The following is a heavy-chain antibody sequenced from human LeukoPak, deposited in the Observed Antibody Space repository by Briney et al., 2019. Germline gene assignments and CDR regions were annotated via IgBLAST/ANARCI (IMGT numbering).Heavy chain of an antibody. CDR2: INPSGDRT. J-gene: IGHJ4*02. V-gene: IGHV1-46*01. Sequence: GASVKVSCKPSEYIFTPYIHWVRQAPGQGLEWMGIINPSGDRTNYAQRFQGRVTMTRDTSTSTVYMELTSLQSEDTAVYYCAGGKRLLDEIDYWGQGTLVTVSS. D-gene: IGHD3-3*01. CDR3: AGGKRLLDEIDY. CDR1: EYIFTPY.